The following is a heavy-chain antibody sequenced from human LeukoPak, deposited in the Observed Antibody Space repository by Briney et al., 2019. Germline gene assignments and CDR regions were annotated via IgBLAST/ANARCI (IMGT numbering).Heavy chain of an antibody. Sequence: PGGSLRLSCAASGFTFSSYSMNWVRQAPGKGLEGVSSISSSSNIYYADSVKGRFAVSRDNAKNEMYLQMNSLRAEDTAVYFCARGAGYCTSTSRHLWSDYWGQGTLVTVSS. CDR1: GFTFSSYS. J-gene: IGHJ4*02. CDR2: ISSSSNI. CDR3: ARGAGYCTSTSRHLWSDY. D-gene: IGHD2-2*01. V-gene: IGHV3-21*01.